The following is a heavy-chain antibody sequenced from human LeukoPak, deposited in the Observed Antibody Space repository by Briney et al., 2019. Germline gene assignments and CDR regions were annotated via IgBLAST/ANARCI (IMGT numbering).Heavy chain of an antibody. Sequence: GGSLRLSCAASGFTFSSYGMHWVRQAPGKGLVWVSRINSDGSSTSYADSVKGRFTISRDNAKNTLYLQMNSLRVEDTAVYYCARVRIAATEGPFDYWGQGTLVTVSS. CDR1: GFTFSSYG. D-gene: IGHD6-13*01. V-gene: IGHV3-74*01. CDR2: INSDGSST. CDR3: ARVRIAATEGPFDY. J-gene: IGHJ4*02.